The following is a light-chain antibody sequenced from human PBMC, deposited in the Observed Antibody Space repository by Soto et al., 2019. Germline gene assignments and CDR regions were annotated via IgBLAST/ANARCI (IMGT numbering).Light chain of an antibody. V-gene: IGKV1-39*01. CDR1: QSISSY. CDR2: AAS. Sequence: DIQMTQSPSSLSASVGDRVTITCRASQSISSYLNWYQQKPGKAPKILIYAASSLQSGVPSRFSGSGSGTDFTLTISSLEPEDFAVYYCQQRSNWPRITFGQGTRLEIK. CDR3: QQRSNWPRIT. J-gene: IGKJ5*01.